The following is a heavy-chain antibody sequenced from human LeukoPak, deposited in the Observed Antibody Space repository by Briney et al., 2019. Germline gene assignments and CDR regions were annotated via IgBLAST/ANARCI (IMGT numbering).Heavy chain of an antibody. J-gene: IGHJ6*03. CDR1: GFSFSGYG. D-gene: IGHD2-15*01. Sequence: GGSLRLSCAASGFSFSGYGMHWVSQAPGKGVEWVAFIRYDGSNEYYADSVKGRFTISRDKSKNTLSLQMNGLRVEDTAVYYCAKVMPPGRIRFYSYYMDVWGKGTTVTVS. CDR3: AKVMPPGRIRFYSYYMDV. V-gene: IGHV3-30*02. CDR2: IRYDGSNE.